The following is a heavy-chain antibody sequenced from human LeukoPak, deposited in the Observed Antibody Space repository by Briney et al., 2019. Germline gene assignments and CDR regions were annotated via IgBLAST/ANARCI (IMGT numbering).Heavy chain of an antibody. CDR2: IIPIFGTA. Sequence: SVKVSCKASGGTFSSYAISWVRQAPGQGLEWMGGIIPIFGTANYAQKFQGRVTITADESTSTAYMELSSLRSEDTAVYYCAARQYSAYYYMDVWGKGTTVTVSS. J-gene: IGHJ6*03. CDR3: AARQYSAYYYMDV. V-gene: IGHV1-69*13. D-gene: IGHD2-15*01. CDR1: GGTFSSYA.